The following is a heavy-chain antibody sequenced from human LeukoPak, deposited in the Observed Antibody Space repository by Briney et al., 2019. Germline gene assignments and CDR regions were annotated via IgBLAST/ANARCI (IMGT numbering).Heavy chain of an antibody. J-gene: IGHJ3*01. CDR2: FFDIGST. V-gene: IGHV4-38-2*01. CDR1: GYSINSGFY. D-gene: IGHD2-15*01. CDR3: ARKAYSDAFDF. Sequence: SDTLSLTCAVSGYSINSGFYWDWFRQPPGKGLEWIGSFFDIGSTYYNPSLKSRVTVSVDTSKTQFSLKLSSVTAADTALYYCARKAYSDAFDFWGQGKMVIVSS.